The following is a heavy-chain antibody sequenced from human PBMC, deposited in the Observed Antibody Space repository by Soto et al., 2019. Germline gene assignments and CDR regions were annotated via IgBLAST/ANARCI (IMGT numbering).Heavy chain of an antibody. V-gene: IGHV1-46*01. D-gene: IGHD2-2*01. CDR1: GYTFTSNN. CDR2: INPSSGGT. J-gene: IGHJ5*01. CDR3: VRDQKYFRVNGNWFDS. Sequence: ASVKVSCKASGYTFTSNNIHWVRRAPGQGLEWMGRINPSSGGTIYAQKFQGRVSMTRDTSTGVSYMALRSLRSDDTAIYYCVRDQKYFRVNGNWFDSWGQGTLVTVSS.